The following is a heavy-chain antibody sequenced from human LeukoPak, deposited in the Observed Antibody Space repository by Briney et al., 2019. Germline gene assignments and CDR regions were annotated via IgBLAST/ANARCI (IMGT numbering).Heavy chain of an antibody. J-gene: IGHJ6*02. CDR2: ISGDGGST. V-gene: IGHV3-43*02. CDR1: GFTFDDYA. Sequence: GGSLRLSCAASGFTFDDYAMHWVRQAPGKGLEWVSLISGDGGSTYYADSVKGRFTISRDNSKNSLYLQMNSLRTEDTALYYCAKDGSSSWYEDYYYGMDVWGQGTTVTVSS. CDR3: AKDGSSSWYEDYYYGMDV. D-gene: IGHD6-13*01.